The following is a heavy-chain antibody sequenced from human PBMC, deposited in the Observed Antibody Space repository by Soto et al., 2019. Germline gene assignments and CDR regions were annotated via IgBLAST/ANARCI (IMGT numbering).Heavy chain of an antibody. D-gene: IGHD6-13*01. CDR3: ARVQSGSSWGYYFDC. CDR1: GYTFTNYA. J-gene: IGHJ4*02. Sequence: GASVKVSCKASGYTFTNYAIHWVRQAPGQRLEWMGWINAGNGNTKYSQKFQGRVTITRDTSASTAYMELSSMRSEDTAVYYCARVQSGSSWGYYFDCWGQGALVTVSS. CDR2: INAGNGNT. V-gene: IGHV1-3*01.